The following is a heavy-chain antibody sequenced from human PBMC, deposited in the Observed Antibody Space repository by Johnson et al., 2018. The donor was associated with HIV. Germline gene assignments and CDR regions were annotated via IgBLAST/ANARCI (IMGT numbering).Heavy chain of an antibody. V-gene: IGHV3-20*04. CDR1: GFTFDDYG. J-gene: IGHJ3*02. CDR2: ISGSGGST. CDR3: VSGSWEIGAFDI. D-gene: IGHD1-26*01. Sequence: VQLVESGGGVVRPGGSLRLSCAASGFTFDDYGMTWVRQAPGKGLEWVSGISGSGGSTYYADSVKGRFTISRDNSKNTLYLQMTSLRAEDTALYYCVSGSWEIGAFDIWGQGTMVAVSS.